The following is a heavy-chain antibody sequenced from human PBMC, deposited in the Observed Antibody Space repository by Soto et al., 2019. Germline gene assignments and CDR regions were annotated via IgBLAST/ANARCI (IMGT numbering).Heavy chain of an antibody. D-gene: IGHD2-21*01. CDR1: GFIFGSYG. CDR2: ISYDGTNK. Sequence: PGGSLRLSCTASGFIFGSYGMHWVRQAPGKGLEWVALISYDGTNKYYPDSVKGRFTISRDNPRNMLYLEMNSLRAEDTAGYYCARAQREFCGRECSYANWGQGT. V-gene: IGHV3-30*03. CDR3: ARAQREFCGRECSYAN. J-gene: IGHJ4*02.